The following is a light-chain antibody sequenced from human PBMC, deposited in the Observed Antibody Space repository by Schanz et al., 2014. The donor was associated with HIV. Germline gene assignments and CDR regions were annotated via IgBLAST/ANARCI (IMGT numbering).Light chain of an antibody. Sequence: DIQMTQSPSSLSASVGDRVTISCRASQSVSSFLHWYQQKPGEAPKLLIYGVSSLHTGVPSRFSGSGSGTDFTLTISSLQPEDVATYYCQQSYTTPNTFGQGTKLEIK. CDR3: QQSYTTPNT. CDR1: QSVSSF. V-gene: IGKV1-39*01. CDR2: GVS. J-gene: IGKJ2*01.